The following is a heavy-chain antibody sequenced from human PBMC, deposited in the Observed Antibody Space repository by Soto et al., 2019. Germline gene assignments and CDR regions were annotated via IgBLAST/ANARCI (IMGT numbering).Heavy chain of an antibody. V-gene: IGHV3-23*01. J-gene: IGHJ3*01. D-gene: IGHD2-21*02. CDR2: ISGGGGST. CDR3: AKGFIVVVTVLRPDDAFDV. CDR1: GFTFSNYA. Sequence: EVQLLESGGGLVQPGGSLRLSCAASGFTFSNYAINWVRLAPGKGLEWVSGISGGGGSTYYADSLKGRFTIFRDTSKNTVFLQMNSLRADDTDVYYCAKGFIVVVTVLRPDDAFDVWGQGTMVTVSS.